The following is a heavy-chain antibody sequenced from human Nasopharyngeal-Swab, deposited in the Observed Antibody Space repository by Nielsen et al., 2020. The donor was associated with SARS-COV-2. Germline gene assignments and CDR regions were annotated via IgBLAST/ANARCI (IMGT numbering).Heavy chain of an antibody. CDR3: ARPRGGWAFDI. V-gene: IGHV3-11*01. J-gene: IGHJ3*02. CDR1: GFTFSDYY. CDR2: ISTSGSTI. Sequence: GASLKISCAASGFTFSDYYMSWIRQAPGKGLEWVSYISTSGSTISFADSVKGRFTISRDNAKNSLYPQMNSLRAEDTAVYYCARPRGGWAFDIWGQGTMVTVSS. D-gene: IGHD3-16*01.